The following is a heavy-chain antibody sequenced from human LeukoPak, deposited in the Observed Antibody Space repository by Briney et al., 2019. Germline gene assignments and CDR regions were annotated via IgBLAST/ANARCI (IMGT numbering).Heavy chain of an antibody. V-gene: IGHV5-51*01. Sequence: GESLKISCKGSGYSFTSYWIGWVRQMPGKGLEWMGIFYPVDSDTRYSPSFQGQVTISADKSISTADLQWSSLKASDTAMYYCARRDDSSGYYTHPFDYWGQGTLVTVSS. CDR1: GYSFTSYW. CDR3: ARRDDSSGYYTHPFDY. CDR2: FYPVDSDT. D-gene: IGHD3-22*01. J-gene: IGHJ4*02.